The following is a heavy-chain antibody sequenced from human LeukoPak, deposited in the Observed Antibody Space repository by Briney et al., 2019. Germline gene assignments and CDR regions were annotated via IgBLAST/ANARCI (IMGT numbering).Heavy chain of an antibody. D-gene: IGHD2-8*01. CDR3: ARLRYCTNGVCP. CDR1: GFSVSSNY. J-gene: IGHJ5*02. CDR2: IYSDGTT. Sequence: PGGSLRLSCAASGFSVSSNYVSWVRQAPGKGLEWVSVIYSDGTTYYADSVKGRFTISRDNSKNTVYLQMNSLRAEDTAVYYCARLRYCTNGVCPWGQGTLVTVSS. V-gene: IGHV3-66*04.